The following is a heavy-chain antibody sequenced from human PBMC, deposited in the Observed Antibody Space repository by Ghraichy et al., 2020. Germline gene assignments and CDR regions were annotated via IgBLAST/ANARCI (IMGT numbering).Heavy chain of an antibody. V-gene: IGHV1-46*01. J-gene: IGHJ6*02. CDR1: GYTLTSYS. CDR2: VNPSGAST. D-gene: IGHD3-16*01. CDR3: ARGGGSPHFYFYAMDV. Sequence: ASVKVSCKASGYTLTSYSVYWVRQAPGQGLKWMGVVNPSGASTTYAQHFQGRVTLTSDTSTNTVYMEMSSLRSEDTAIYYCARGGGSPHFYFYAMDVWGQGNTVTVSS.